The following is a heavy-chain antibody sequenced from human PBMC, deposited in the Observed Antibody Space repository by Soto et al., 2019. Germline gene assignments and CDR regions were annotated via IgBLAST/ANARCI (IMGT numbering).Heavy chain of an antibody. J-gene: IGHJ4*01. Sequence: PSATLSPTCAVSGYSISRGYYCGWIRQPPGKRPEWIASIYHGGTTSYNPSLKSRITIPVDTSNNQFSLKLTSVTAADTAVYYCARVHVMVVAGSTFDYWGHGTLVTVSS. CDR2: IYHGGTT. V-gene: IGHV4-38-2*01. CDR1: GYSISRGYY. CDR3: ARVHVMVVAGSTFDY. D-gene: IGHD6-19*01.